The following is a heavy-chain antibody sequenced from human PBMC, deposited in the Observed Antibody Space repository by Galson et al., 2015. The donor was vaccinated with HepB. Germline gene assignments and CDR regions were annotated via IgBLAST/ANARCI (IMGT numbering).Heavy chain of an antibody. Sequence: ETLSLTCAVSGGSISSSNWWSWVRQPPGKGLEWIGEIYHSGSTNYNPSLKSRVTISVDKSKNQFSLKLSSVTAADTAVYYCAIIAVAIRNYYYYYGMDVWGQGTTVTVSS. J-gene: IGHJ6*02. D-gene: IGHD6-19*01. CDR3: AIIAVAIRNYYYYYGMDV. V-gene: IGHV4-4*02. CDR1: GGSISSSNW. CDR2: IYHSGST.